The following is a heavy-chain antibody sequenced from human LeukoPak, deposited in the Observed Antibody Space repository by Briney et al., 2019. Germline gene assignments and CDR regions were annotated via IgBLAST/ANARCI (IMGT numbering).Heavy chain of an antibody. J-gene: IGHJ6*03. D-gene: IGHD5-18*01. CDR2: MKPNSGNT. V-gene: IGHV1-8*01. Sequence: ASVKVSCKASGYTFTSYDINWVRQATGQGPEWVGWMKPNSGNTGYAQKFQGRVTMTRNTSISTAYMELSSLRSEDTAVYYCALRGYSYGSPYYYYYYMDVWGKGTTVTVSS. CDR1: GYTFTSYD. CDR3: ALRGYSYGSPYYYYYYMDV.